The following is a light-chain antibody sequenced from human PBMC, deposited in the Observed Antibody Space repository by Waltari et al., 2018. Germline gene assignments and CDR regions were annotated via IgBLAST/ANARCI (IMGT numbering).Light chain of an antibody. Sequence: DIVLTQTPLSLSVTPGEPASISCRSSQSLLHVNGNTYLHWFLQKPGQSPRLLIYKVTNRESGVPDRFSGSGSGTDFTLKISRVEPEDVGVYYCVQSTKDRTFGQGTKVEIK. CDR2: KVT. CDR3: VQSTKDRT. CDR1: QSLLHVNGNTY. V-gene: IGKV2D-29*02. J-gene: IGKJ1*01.